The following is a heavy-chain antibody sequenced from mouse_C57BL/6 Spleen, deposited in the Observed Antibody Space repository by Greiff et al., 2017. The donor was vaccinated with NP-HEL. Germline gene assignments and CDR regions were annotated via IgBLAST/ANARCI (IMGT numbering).Heavy chain of an antibody. V-gene: IGHV1-81*01. CDR3: AREGGVLVAMDY. CDR2: IYPRSGNT. J-gene: IGHJ4*01. CDR1: GYTFTSYG. Sequence: VQLQQSGAELARPGASVKLSCKASGYTFTSYGISWVKQRTGQGLEWIGEIYPRSGNTYYNEKFKGKATLTADKSSSPAYMELRSLTSEDSAVYFCAREGGVLVAMDYWGQGTSVTVSS.